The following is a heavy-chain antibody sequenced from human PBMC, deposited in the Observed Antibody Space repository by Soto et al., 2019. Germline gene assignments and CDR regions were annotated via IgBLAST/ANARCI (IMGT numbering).Heavy chain of an antibody. D-gene: IGHD3-10*01. Sequence: SETLSLTCAVSSGSISSSNWWSWVRQPPWKGLEWIGEIYHSGSTNYNPSLKSRVTISVDTSKNQFSLKLSSVTAADTAVYYCVRDDIWFGGVAAGYYGMDVWGQGTTVTVSS. CDR3: VRDDIWFGGVAAGYYGMDV. V-gene: IGHV4-4*02. CDR1: SGSISSSNW. CDR2: IYHSGST. J-gene: IGHJ6*02.